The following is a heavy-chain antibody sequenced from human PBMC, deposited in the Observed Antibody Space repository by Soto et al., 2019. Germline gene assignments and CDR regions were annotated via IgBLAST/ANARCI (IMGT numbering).Heavy chain of an antibody. CDR2: IKQDGSEK. D-gene: IGHD3-3*01. J-gene: IGHJ6*02. Sequence: PGGSLRLSCAASGFTFSSYWMSWVRQAPGKGLEWVANIKQDGSEKYYVDSVKGRFTISRDNAKNSLYLQMNSLRAEDTAVYYCAREVRVLEWLLYYYYYGMDVWGQGTTATVSS. CDR3: AREVRVLEWLLYYYYYGMDV. V-gene: IGHV3-7*03. CDR1: GFTFSSYW.